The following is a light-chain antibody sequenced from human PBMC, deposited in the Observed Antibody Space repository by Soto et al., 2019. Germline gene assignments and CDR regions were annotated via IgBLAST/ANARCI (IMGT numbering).Light chain of an antibody. CDR2: WAS. CDR3: QQYYSTLT. V-gene: IGKV4-1*01. J-gene: IGKJ4*01. CDR1: QSVLYSSNNKNY. Sequence: DIVMTQSPDSLAVSLGERATINCKSSQSVLYSSNNKNYLAWYQQKPGQPPKPLIYWASTRESGVPDRFSGSGSGTDFTLTISSLQAEDVAVYYCQQYYSTLTFGGGTKV.